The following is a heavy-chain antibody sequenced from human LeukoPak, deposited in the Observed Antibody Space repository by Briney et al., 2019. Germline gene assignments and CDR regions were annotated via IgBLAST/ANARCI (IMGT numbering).Heavy chain of an antibody. CDR3: ALYGDYYYGMDV. Sequence: PGGSLRLSCAASGFTFSSYAMSWVRQAPGKGLEWVSAISGSGGSTYYADFVKGRFTISRDNSKNTLYLQMNSLRAEDTAVYYCALYGDYYYGMDVWGQGTTVTVYS. D-gene: IGHD4-17*01. CDR1: GFTFSSYA. V-gene: IGHV3-23*01. CDR2: ISGSGGST. J-gene: IGHJ6*02.